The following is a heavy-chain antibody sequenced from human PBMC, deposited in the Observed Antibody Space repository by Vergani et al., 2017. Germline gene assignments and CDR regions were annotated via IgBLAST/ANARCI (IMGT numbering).Heavy chain of an antibody. V-gene: IGHV1-2*02. Sequence: QVQLVQSGAEVKKPGASVKVSCKASGYTFTGYYMHWVRQAPGQGLEWMGWINPNSGGTNYAQKFQGRVTMTRDTSISTAYMELSRLRSDDTAVYYCARDRVGSGSYYAFDTWGQGTRVTVSS. CDR2: INPNSGGT. CDR1: GYTFTGYY. CDR3: ARDRVGSGSYYAFDT. J-gene: IGHJ3*02. D-gene: IGHD1-26*01.